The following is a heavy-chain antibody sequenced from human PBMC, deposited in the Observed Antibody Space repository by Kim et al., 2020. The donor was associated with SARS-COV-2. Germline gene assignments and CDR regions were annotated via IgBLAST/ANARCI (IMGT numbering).Heavy chain of an antibody. J-gene: IGHJ4*02. Sequence: TKYADLVNGRFTGSRDKAKNTLYLEMNNLRVDDTAIYYCARDLSWILFDFWGQGALVTVSS. CDR3: ARDLSWILFDF. CDR2: T. V-gene: IGHV3-74*01. D-gene: IGHD1-1*01.